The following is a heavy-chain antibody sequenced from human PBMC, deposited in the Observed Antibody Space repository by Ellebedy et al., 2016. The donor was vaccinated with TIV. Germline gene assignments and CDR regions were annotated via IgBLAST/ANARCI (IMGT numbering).Heavy chain of an antibody. Sequence: PGGSLRLSSAASGFTFNTYSMHWVRQAPGKWLEWVANINPDGSATYYVDSVKGRFTISRDNAKNSLYLQMNSLRAEDTTIYYCARYAVGAYNFDYWGQGTLVTVSP. CDR1: GFTFNTYS. CDR3: ARYAVGAYNFDY. J-gene: IGHJ4*02. CDR2: INPDGSAT. D-gene: IGHD2-8*01. V-gene: IGHV3-7*01.